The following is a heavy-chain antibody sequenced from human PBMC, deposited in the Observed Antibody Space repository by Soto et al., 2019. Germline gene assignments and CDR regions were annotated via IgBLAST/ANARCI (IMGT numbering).Heavy chain of an antibody. CDR3: ARGHSTSGYDS. J-gene: IGHJ4*02. Sequence: SETLSLTCSVYGASFSGYYWSWIRQSPGKGLEWIGEIHHSGSTHYNPSLKSRLTFSIDESQSQFYMMLTSVTAADTALYFCARGHSTSGYDSWGQGYLVTVSS. CDR2: IHHSGST. CDR1: GASFSGYY. V-gene: IGHV4-34*01. D-gene: IGHD6-6*01.